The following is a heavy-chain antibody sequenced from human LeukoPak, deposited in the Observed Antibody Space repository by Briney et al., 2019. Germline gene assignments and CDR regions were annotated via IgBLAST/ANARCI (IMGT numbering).Heavy chain of an antibody. D-gene: IGHD6-13*01. Sequence: PGGSLRLSCAASGFTFSDYYMSWIRQAPGKGLEWVSYISSSGSTIYYADSVKGRFTISRDNAKNSLYLQMNSLRAEDTAVYYCARPRGRGSSWYVDAFDIWGQGTMVTVSS. J-gene: IGHJ3*02. CDR3: ARPRGRGSSWYVDAFDI. V-gene: IGHV3-11*01. CDR2: ISSSGSTI. CDR1: GFTFSDYY.